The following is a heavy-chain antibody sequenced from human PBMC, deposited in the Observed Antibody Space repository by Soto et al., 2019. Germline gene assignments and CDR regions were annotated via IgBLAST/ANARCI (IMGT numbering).Heavy chain of an antibody. Sequence: QVKLQESGPGLVKPSGTLSLTCAVSGGSISSSNWWSWVRQPPGKGLEWIGEIYHSGNTNYNPSLKSRVTMAVDKSRNQFSLKLSPVTAAGTAASYCARRWGEGRVDYWGQGTLVTVSS. V-gene: IGHV4-4*02. CDR1: GGSISSSNW. J-gene: IGHJ4*02. CDR3: ARRWGEGRVDY. D-gene: IGHD3-10*01. CDR2: IYHSGNT.